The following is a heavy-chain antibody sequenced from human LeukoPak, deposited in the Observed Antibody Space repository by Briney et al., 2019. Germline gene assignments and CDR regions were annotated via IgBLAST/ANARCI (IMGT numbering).Heavy chain of an antibody. V-gene: IGHV3-48*04. D-gene: IGHD6-19*01. CDR3: ARHFRSPKAVADPYYFDS. J-gene: IGHJ4*02. Sequence: GGSLRLSCAASGFTFSSYSMNWVRQAPGKGLEWVSYISSSTSTIYYADSVKGRFTISRDNAKNSLYLQMNSLRAEDTAVYYCARHFRSPKAVADPYYFDSWGQGTLVTVSS. CDR2: ISSSTSTI. CDR1: GFTFSSYS.